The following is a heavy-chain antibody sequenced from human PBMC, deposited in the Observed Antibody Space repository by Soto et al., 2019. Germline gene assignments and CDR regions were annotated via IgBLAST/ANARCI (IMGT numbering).Heavy chain of an antibody. CDR2: MNPNSGET. CDR1: GYTFTSYE. J-gene: IGHJ4*02. CDR3: ARGEVLWFGELLR. V-gene: IGHV1-8*01. Sequence: QVQLVQSGAEVKKPGASVKVSCKASGYTFTSYEINWVRQATGQGLEWMGWMNPNSGETGYAQKFQGRVTMNRNTSISTAYMEPSSLRSEDTAVYYCARGEVLWFGELLRWGQGTLVTVSS. D-gene: IGHD3-10*01.